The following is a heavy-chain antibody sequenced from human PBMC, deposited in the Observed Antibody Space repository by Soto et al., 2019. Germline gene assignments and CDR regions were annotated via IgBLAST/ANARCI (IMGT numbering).Heavy chain of an antibody. CDR3: ARDRAHGFWSGYGMDV. Sequence: ASVKVSCKASGYTFTGYYMHWVRQAPGQGLEWTGWINPNSGGTNYAQKFQGWVTMTRDTSISTAYMELSRLRSDDTAVYYCARDRAHGFWSGYGMDVWGQGTTVTVSS. CDR1: GYTFTGYY. CDR2: INPNSGGT. V-gene: IGHV1-2*04. D-gene: IGHD3-3*01. J-gene: IGHJ6*02.